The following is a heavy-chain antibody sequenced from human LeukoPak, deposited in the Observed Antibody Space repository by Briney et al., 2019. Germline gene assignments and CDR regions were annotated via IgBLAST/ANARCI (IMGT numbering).Heavy chain of an antibody. D-gene: IGHD1-26*01. Sequence: ASVKVSCKASGYTFTSYDINWVRQAPGQGLEWMGWISTYDGSTKYAQKFRDRVTMMRDTSTSTAYMELRSLRSDDTAVYYCARDQPRRGPGNHDYWGQGTLVTVSS. CDR2: ISTYDGST. J-gene: IGHJ4*02. V-gene: IGHV1-18*01. CDR1: GYTFTSYD. CDR3: ARDQPRRGPGNHDY.